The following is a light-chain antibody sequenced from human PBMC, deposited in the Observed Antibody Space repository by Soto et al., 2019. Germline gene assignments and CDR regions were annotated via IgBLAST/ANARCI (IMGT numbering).Light chain of an antibody. CDR3: MHTRQTPLT. V-gene: IGKV2-28*01. CDR2: LGS. Sequence: DIVMTQSPLSLPVTPGEPASISCRSSQSLLHSNGYNYLDWYLQKPGQSPQLLIYLGSYRASGVPDRFSGRGSGTDFTLKISRVEAEDVGVYSCMHTRQTPLTFGGGTKVEIK. J-gene: IGKJ4*01. CDR1: QSLLHSNGYNY.